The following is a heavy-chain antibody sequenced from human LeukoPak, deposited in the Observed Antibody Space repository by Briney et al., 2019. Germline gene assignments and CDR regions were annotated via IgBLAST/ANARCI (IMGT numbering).Heavy chain of an antibody. CDR2: IWYDGSNK. CDR3: ARLSDSGGYYYADY. D-gene: IGHD3-22*01. Sequence: GGSLRLSCAASGFTFSSYGMHWVRQAPGKGLEWVAVIWYDGSNKYYADSVKGRFTISRDNSKNTLYLQMNSLRAEDTAVYYCARLSDSGGYYYADYWGQGTLVTVSS. CDR1: GFTFSSYG. V-gene: IGHV3-33*01. J-gene: IGHJ4*02.